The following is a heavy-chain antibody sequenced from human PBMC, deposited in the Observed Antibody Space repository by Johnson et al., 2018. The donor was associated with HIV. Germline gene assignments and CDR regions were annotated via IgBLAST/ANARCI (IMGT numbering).Heavy chain of an antibody. CDR2: ISYNGSNK. D-gene: IGHD6-19*01. V-gene: IGHV3-30*03. J-gene: IGHJ3*02. CDR1: GFTFSSYG. CDR3: ARKQWLEIPADAFDI. Sequence: VQLVESGGGVVQPGRSLRLSCAASGFTFSSYGMHWVRQAPGKGLEWVAVISYNGSNKYYADSVKGRFTISRDNAKNTLYLQMNSLRAEDTAVDYCARKQWLEIPADAFDIWGQGTMVTVAS.